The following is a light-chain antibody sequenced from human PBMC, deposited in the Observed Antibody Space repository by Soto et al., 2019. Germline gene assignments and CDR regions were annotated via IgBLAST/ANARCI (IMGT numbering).Light chain of an antibody. Sequence: QSALTQPASVSGSPGQSITISCTGTSSDVGSYNLVSWYQQHPGKAPKLMIYEGSKRPSGVSNRFSGSKSGNTASLTISGLHAEEEADYCCCSYAGSNWVFGGGTKLTVL. J-gene: IGLJ3*02. CDR1: SSDVGSYNL. V-gene: IGLV2-23*01. CDR3: CSYAGSNWV. CDR2: EGS.